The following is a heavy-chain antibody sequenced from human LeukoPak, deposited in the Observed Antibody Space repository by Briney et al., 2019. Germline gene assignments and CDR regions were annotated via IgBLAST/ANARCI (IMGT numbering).Heavy chain of an antibody. Sequence: SDTLSLTCTVSGGSITSNYWSWIRQPPGKGLEYIGYIYYTGSTNYNPSLKSRVTISVDTSKNQFSLKMRFLTAADTAVYYCARGADYDTHSSYFDPWGQGTLVTVSS. CDR2: IYYTGST. J-gene: IGHJ5*02. D-gene: IGHD3-22*01. CDR1: GGSITSNY. V-gene: IGHV4-59*07. CDR3: ARGADYDTHSSYFDP.